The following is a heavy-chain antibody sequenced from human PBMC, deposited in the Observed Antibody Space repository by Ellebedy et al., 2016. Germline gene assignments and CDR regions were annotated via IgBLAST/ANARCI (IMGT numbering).Heavy chain of an antibody. V-gene: IGHV1-8*01. Sequence: ASVKVSXKASGYTFTSYDINWVRQATGQGLEWMGWMNPNSGNTGYAQKFQGRVTLTRNTSISTAYMELSTLRSEDTAVYYCARGVGSWFDPWGQGTLVTVSS. CDR2: MNPNSGNT. J-gene: IGHJ5*02. CDR1: GYTFTSYD. D-gene: IGHD1-26*01. CDR3: ARGVGSWFDP.